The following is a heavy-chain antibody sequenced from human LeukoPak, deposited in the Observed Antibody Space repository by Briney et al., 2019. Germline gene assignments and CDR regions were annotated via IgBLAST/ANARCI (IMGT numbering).Heavy chain of an antibody. J-gene: IGHJ6*03. CDR1: GFTFSSYS. D-gene: IGHD1-26*01. Sequence: GGSLRLSCAASGFTFSSYSMNWVRQAPGKGLEWVSSISSSSSYIYYADSVKGRFTISRDNAKNSLYLQMNSLRAEDTAVYYCARVRGSYYYYYYMTSGAKGPRSPSP. V-gene: IGHV3-21*01. CDR2: ISSSSSYI. CDR3: ARVRGSYYYYYYMTS.